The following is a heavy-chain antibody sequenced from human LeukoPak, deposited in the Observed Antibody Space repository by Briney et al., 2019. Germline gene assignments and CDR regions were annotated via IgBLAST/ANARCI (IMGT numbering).Heavy chain of an antibody. CDR2: IYYSGST. Sequence: SQTLSLTCTVSGGSISSGGSYWTWIRQHPGKGLEWIGYIYYSGSTYYNPSLKSRVTISVDTSKNQFSLKLSSVTAADTAVYYCARVGYSNYVWFDPWGQGTLVTVSS. D-gene: IGHD4-11*01. CDR1: GGSISSGGSY. CDR3: ARVGYSNYVWFDP. J-gene: IGHJ5*02. V-gene: IGHV4-31*03.